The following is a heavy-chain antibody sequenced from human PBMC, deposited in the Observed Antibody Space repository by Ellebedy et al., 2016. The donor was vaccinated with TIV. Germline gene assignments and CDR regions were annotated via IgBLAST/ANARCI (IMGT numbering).Heavy chain of an antibody. CDR2: ISHDGSRK. J-gene: IGHJ4*02. CDR1: GFIFSDSA. D-gene: IGHD4-17*01. Sequence: GESLKISCAASGFIFSDSAIYWVRQAPGKGLEWVAVISHDGSRKEYADSVQGRFTISRDNSKSTLYLQMDSLRAEDTAVYYCARDLYSGEYDVFDYWGQGTLVTVSS. CDR3: ARDLYSGEYDVFDY. V-gene: IGHV3-30-3*01.